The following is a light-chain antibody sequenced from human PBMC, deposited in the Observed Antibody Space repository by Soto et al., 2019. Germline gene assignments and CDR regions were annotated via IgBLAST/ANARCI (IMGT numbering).Light chain of an antibody. CDR3: MQGLQAPLT. V-gene: IGKV2-28*01. CDR1: QSLLHRNGYNY. Sequence: EIVMTQSPLSLPVTPGEPASISCRSSQSLLHRNGYNYLDWYLQKPGQSPQLLIYLGSNRASGVPDRFSGSGSGTDFTLKISRVEAEDVGLYYCMQGLQAPLTLGQGTKVDI. J-gene: IGKJ1*01. CDR2: LGS.